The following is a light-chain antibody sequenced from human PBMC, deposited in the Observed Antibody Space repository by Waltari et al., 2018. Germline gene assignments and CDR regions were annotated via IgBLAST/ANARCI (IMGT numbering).Light chain of an antibody. Sequence: DIQMTQSPSTLSASVGDRVTITCRASQSISSWLAWYQQKPGKAPKLLIYKASSLESGVPSRFSGSGSGTEFTLTINSLQPDDFATYYCQQYHTLYTFGQGTKLEI. CDR3: QQYHTLYT. V-gene: IGKV1-5*03. J-gene: IGKJ2*01. CDR2: KAS. CDR1: QSISSW.